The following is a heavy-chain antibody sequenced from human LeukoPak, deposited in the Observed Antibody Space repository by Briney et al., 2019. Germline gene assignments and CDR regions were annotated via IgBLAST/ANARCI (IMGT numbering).Heavy chain of an antibody. CDR3: ARDSSSGWFEYYYYGMDV. D-gene: IGHD6-19*01. Sequence: GASVKVSCKASGYTFTGYAMHWVRQAPGQRLEWIGWINAGNGNTKYSQKFQGRVTITRDTSASTAYMELSSLRSEDTAVYYCARDSSSGWFEYYYYGMDVWGQGTTVTVSS. CDR2: INAGNGNT. CDR1: GYTFTGYA. V-gene: IGHV1-3*01. J-gene: IGHJ6*02.